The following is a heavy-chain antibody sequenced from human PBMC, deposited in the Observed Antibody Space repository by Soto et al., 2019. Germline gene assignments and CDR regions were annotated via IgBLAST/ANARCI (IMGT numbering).Heavy chain of an antibody. CDR3: ARDPPSYSSGWYGWFDP. D-gene: IGHD6-19*01. CDR2: ISYDGSNK. J-gene: IGHJ5*02. CDR1: VFTFSSYA. Sequence: PWWSLRLSCSASVFTFSSYAMHWFRQAPGKGLEWVAVISYDGSNKYYADSVKGRFTISRDNSKNTLYLQMNSLRAEDTAVYYCARDPPSYSSGWYGWFDPWGQGTLVTVS. V-gene: IGHV3-30-3*01.